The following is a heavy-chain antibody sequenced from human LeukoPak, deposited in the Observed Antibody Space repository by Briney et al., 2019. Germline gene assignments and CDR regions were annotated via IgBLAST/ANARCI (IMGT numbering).Heavy chain of an antibody. J-gene: IGHJ4*02. V-gene: IGHV3-21*01. D-gene: IGHD6-13*01. CDR2: ISSSSYI. CDR1: GFTFSSYS. CDR3: ARDRYSSSWSVRTPVDY. Sequence: GGSLRLSSAASGFTFSSYSMNWVRQAPGKGLEWVSSISSSSYIYYADSVKGRFTISRDNAKNSLYLQMNSLRAEDTAVYYCARDRYSSSWSVRTPVDYWGQGTLVTVSS.